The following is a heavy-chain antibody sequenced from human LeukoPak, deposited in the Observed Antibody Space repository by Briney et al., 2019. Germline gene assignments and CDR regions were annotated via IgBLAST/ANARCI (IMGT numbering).Heavy chain of an antibody. J-gene: IGHJ4*02. V-gene: IGHV4-34*01. CDR2: INHSGST. CDR1: GGSFSGYY. D-gene: IGHD6-13*01. Sequence: SETLSLTCAVYGGSFSGYYWSWIRQPPGKGLEWIGEINHSGSTNYNPSLKSRVSISVDSSKNPFSLEVSSVTAADTAVYYCARGSDTAAGLYWGQGTLVTVSS. CDR3: ARGSDTAAGLY.